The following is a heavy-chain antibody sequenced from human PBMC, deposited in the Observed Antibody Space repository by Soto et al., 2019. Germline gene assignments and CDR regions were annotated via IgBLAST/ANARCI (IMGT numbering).Heavy chain of an antibody. D-gene: IGHD6-13*01. V-gene: IGHV1-46*03. CDR1: GYTFTSYY. CDR3: ARDPRKIAAAGLYYYYYYMDV. CDR2: INPSGGST. Sequence: ASVKVSCKASGYTFTSYYMHWVRQAPGQGLEWMGIINPSGGSTSYAQKFQGRVTMTRDTSTSTVYMELSSLRSEDTAVYYCARDPRKIAAAGLYYYYYYMDVWGKGTTVTVSS. J-gene: IGHJ6*03.